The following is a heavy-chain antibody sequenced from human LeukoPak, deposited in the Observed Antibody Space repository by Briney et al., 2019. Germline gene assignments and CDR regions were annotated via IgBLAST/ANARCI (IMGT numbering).Heavy chain of an antibody. D-gene: IGHD3-10*01. CDR1: GGSISSYY. CDR3: ARARFGELSARYYFDY. Sequence: KPSETLSLTCTVSGGSISSYYWSWIRQPAGKGLEWIGRIYTSGSTNYNPSLKSRVTMSVDTSKNQFSPKLSSVTAADTAVYYCARARFGELSARYYFDYWGQGTLVTVSS. CDR2: IYTSGST. J-gene: IGHJ4*02. V-gene: IGHV4-4*07.